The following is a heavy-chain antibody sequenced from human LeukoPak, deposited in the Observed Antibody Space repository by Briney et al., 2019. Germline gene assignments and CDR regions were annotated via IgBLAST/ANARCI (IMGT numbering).Heavy chain of an antibody. J-gene: IGHJ4*02. Sequence: SETLSLTCTVSGGSVGSGSYYWSWIRQPPGKGLEWIGYIYYSGSTNYNPSLKSRVTISVDTSKNQFSLKLSSVTAADTAVYYCASTVGATTVDYWGQRTLVTVSS. CDR1: GGSVGSGSYY. CDR2: IYYSGST. CDR3: ASTVGATTVDY. D-gene: IGHD1-26*01. V-gene: IGHV4-61*01.